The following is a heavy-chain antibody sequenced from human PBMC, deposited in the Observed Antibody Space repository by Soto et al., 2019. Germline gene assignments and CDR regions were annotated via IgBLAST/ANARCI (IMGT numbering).Heavy chain of an antibody. Sequence: ASVKVSCKASGGTFSSYAISWVRQAPGQGLEWMGGIIPIFGTANYAQKFQGRVTITADESTSTAYMELSSLRSEDTAVYYCARGEGTLYYYYYGMDVWGQGTTVTSP. CDR2: IIPIFGTA. CDR1: GGTFSSYA. CDR3: ARGEGTLYYYYYGMDV. J-gene: IGHJ6*02. D-gene: IGHD1-26*01. V-gene: IGHV1-69*13.